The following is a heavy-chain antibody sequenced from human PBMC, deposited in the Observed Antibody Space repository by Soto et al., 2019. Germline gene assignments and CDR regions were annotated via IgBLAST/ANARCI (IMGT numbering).Heavy chain of an antibody. Sequence: QVQLLQSGAEVKKPGASVKVSCKVSGQTVTELSMHWVRQAPGRGLEWMGGFDPEDGETIFAQKFQGRVTMTEDTSTYSTYTELTSLRSEDPAVYYCAAGGTRRLRSPFDYWGQGTLVSISS. CDR3: AAGGTRRLRSPFDY. D-gene: IGHD1-1*01. J-gene: IGHJ4*02. CDR1: GQTVTELS. CDR2: FDPEDGET. V-gene: IGHV1-24*01.